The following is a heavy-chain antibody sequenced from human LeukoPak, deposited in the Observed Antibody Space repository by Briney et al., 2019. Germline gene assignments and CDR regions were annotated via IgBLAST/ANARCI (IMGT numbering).Heavy chain of an antibody. CDR3: ARAGYVWGSYRYYFDY. CDR2: INPNSGGT. Sequence: RGASVTVSCKASGYTFTGYYMHWVRQAPGQGLEWMGWINPNSGGTNYAQKFQGRVTMTRDTSISTAYMELSRLRSDDTAVYYCARAGYVWGSYRYYFDYWGQGTLVTVSS. V-gene: IGHV1-2*02. J-gene: IGHJ4*02. CDR1: GYTFTGYY. D-gene: IGHD3-16*02.